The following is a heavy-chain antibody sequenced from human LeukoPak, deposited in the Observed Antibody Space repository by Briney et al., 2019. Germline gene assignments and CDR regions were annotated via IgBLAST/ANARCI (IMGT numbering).Heavy chain of an antibody. CDR2: IIPILGIA. J-gene: IGHJ4*02. Sequence: SVKVSCKASGGTFSSYAISWVRQAPGQGLEWMGRIIPILGIANYAQKFQGRVTITADKSTSTAYMELSSLRSEDTAVYYCARARRDGYNLRGYFDYWGQGTLVTVSS. CDR1: GGTFSSYA. V-gene: IGHV1-69*04. CDR3: ARARRDGYNLRGYFDY. D-gene: IGHD5-24*01.